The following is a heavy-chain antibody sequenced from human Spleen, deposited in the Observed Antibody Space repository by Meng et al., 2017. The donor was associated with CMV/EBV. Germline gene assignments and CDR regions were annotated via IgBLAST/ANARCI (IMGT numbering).Heavy chain of an antibody. D-gene: IGHD4-17*01. CDR2: IYYSGST. CDR1: GGSINTGGYY. J-gene: IGHJ4*02. CDR3: AHGDYVDY. V-gene: IGHV4-39*01. Sequence: LSLTCTVSGGSINTGGYYWTWIRQPPGKGLEWIGTIYYSGSTYYNPSLESRVTISVDTSKNQFSLKLTSVTAADTAVYYCAHGDYVDYWGQGTLVTVSS.